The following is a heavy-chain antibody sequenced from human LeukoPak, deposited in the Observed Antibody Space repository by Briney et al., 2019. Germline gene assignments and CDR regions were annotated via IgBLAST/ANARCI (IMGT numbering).Heavy chain of an antibody. V-gene: IGHV1-2*02. D-gene: IGHD5-12*01. CDR3: AQYSGYDWGYFDY. Sequence: ASVKVSCKASGYTFTGYYMHWVRQAPGQGLEWMGWINPNSGGTNYAQKFQGRVTMTRDTSISTAYMELSSLRSEDTAVYYCAQYSGYDWGYFDYWGQGTLVTVSS. CDR1: GYTFTGYY. CDR2: INPNSGGT. J-gene: IGHJ4*02.